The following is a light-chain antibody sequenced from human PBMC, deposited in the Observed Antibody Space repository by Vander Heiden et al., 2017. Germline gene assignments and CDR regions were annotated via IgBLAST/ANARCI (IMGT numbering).Light chain of an antibody. Sequence: IGLTQSPGTLSLSPGERATLSCRASQSVSSSYLAWYQQKPGQAPRLLIYGASSRATGIPDRFSGSGSGTDFTLTISRLEPEDFAVYYCQQYGSSLLWTFGQGTKVEIK. CDR2: GAS. CDR3: QQYGSSLLWT. V-gene: IGKV3-20*01. J-gene: IGKJ1*01. CDR1: QSVSSSY.